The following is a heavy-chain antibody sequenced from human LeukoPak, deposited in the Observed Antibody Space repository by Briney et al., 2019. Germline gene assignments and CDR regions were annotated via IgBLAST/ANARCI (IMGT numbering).Heavy chain of an antibody. CDR1: GGSFSGYY. Sequence: SETLSLTCAVYGGSFSGYYWSWIRQPPGKGLEWIGEINHSGSTNYNPSLKSRVTISVDTSKNQFSLKLGSVTAADTAVYYCARIGAYTELDYWGQGTLVTVSS. CDR2: INHSGST. CDR3: ARIGAYTELDY. J-gene: IGHJ4*02. V-gene: IGHV4-34*01. D-gene: IGHD2-21*01.